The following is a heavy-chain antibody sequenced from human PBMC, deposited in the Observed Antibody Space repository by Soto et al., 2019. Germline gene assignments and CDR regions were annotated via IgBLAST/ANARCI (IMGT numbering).Heavy chain of an antibody. V-gene: IGHV4-4*07. CDR2: VYSSGGT. CDR1: GGSMSSYY. D-gene: IGHD3-3*01. J-gene: IGHJ5*02. CDR3: ARGQRFSDWFDP. Sequence: ETLSLTCTFSGGSMSSYYWTWIRQPAGKGLEWIGRVYSSGGTHYNPSLKSRVTISLDTSKNQFSLRLLSVTDADTAVYYCARGQRFSDWFDPWGQGTLVTVSS.